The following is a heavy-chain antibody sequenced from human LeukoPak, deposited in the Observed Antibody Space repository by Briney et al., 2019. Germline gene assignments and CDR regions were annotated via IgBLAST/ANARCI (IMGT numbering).Heavy chain of an antibody. CDR1: GYTFTGYY. J-gene: IGHJ4*02. CDR3: ARVLVGAFGLDY. Sequence: EASVKVSGKASGYTFTGYYMHWVRQAPGQGLEWMGWINPNSGGTNYAQKFQGRVTMTRDTSISTAYMELSRLRSDDAAVYYCARVLVGAFGLDYWGQGTLVTVSS. D-gene: IGHD1-26*01. CDR2: INPNSGGT. V-gene: IGHV1-2*02.